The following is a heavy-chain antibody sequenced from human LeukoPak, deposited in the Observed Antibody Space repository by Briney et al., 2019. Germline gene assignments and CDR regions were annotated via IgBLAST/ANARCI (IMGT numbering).Heavy chain of an antibody. Sequence: GGSLRLSCAASGFTVSSNYMSWVRQAPGKGLEWVSVIYSGGSTYYADSVKGRFTISRDNSKNTLYLQMNSLRAEDTAVYYCAKTYYTAWLYFDYWGQGTLVTVSS. CDR1: GFTVSSNY. CDR2: IYSGGST. CDR3: AKTYYTAWLYFDY. V-gene: IGHV3-53*01. J-gene: IGHJ4*02. D-gene: IGHD1-26*01.